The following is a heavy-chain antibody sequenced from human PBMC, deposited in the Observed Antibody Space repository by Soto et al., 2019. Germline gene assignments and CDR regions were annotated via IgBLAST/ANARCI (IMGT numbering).Heavy chain of an antibody. Sequence: GGSLRLSCVASGFSLANYPMNWVRQTPGKGLEWISYSSPRGDTIYYADSVEGRFTISRDNARNSLSLHMSSLRDEDSAIYYCAKGPHTNVGWPYYFESWGQGVPVTVSS. CDR1: GFSLANYP. J-gene: IGHJ4*02. V-gene: IGHV3-48*02. CDR2: SSPRGDTI. CDR3: AKGPHTNVGWPYYFES. D-gene: IGHD6-19*01.